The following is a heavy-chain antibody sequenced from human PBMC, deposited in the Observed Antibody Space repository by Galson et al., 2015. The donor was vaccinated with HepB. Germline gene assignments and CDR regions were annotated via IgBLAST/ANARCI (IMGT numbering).Heavy chain of an antibody. CDR3: ARVRRTSGSSAFDY. CDR2: ISSSSSYI. V-gene: IGHV3-21*01. D-gene: IGHD1-26*01. CDR1: GFTFSSYS. Sequence: SLRLSCAASGFTFSSYSMNWVRQAPGKGLEWVSSISSSSSYIYYADSVKGRFTISRDNAKNSLYLQMNSLRAEDTAVYYCARVRRTSGSSAFDYWGQGTLVTVSS. J-gene: IGHJ4*02.